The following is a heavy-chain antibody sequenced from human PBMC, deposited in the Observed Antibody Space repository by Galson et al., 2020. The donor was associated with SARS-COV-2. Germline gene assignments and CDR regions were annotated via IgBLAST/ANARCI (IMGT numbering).Heavy chain of an antibody. CDR3: TADLPGGNSDFFYY. CDR1: GITISNAR. D-gene: IGHD2-21*02. Sequence: GESLKISCAASGITISNARMRWVRQAPGNGLEWVGRIQSKAAGGTTDYATPVTGRFTISRDDSKNTVFLQMNSLETEDTALFYCTADLPGGNSDFFYYCGQGTLVTVSS. CDR2: IQSKAAGGTT. J-gene: IGHJ4*02. V-gene: IGHV3-15*01.